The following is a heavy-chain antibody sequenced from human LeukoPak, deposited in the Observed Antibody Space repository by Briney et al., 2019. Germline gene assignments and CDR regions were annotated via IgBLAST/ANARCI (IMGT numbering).Heavy chain of an antibody. Sequence: GGSLRLSCAATGFTFSRYSMNWVRQAPGKGLEWVSSISSSSSYIYYADSVKGRFTISIDNAKNSLYLQMNCLRAEETAVYYCARVYSGATYYFDYWGQGTLVTVSS. V-gene: IGHV3-21*01. D-gene: IGHD1-26*01. CDR1: GFTFSRYS. CDR3: ARVYSGATYYFDY. CDR2: ISSSSSYI. J-gene: IGHJ4*02.